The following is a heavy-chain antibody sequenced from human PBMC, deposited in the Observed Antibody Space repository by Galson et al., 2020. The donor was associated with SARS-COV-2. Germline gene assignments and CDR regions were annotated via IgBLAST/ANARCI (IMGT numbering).Heavy chain of an antibody. Sequence: GESLKISCAASGFTFSSYGMHWARQAPGKGLEWVAHISFDGTNKYYADFVKGRFTISRDNSKNTVYLQMNSLRSDDTAVYYCARDGGRGHCYSTNCYDAFDMWGPGTLVTVSS. CDR2: ISFDGTNK. D-gene: IGHD2-2*01. CDR3: ARDGGRGHCYSTNCYDAFDM. J-gene: IGHJ3*02. V-gene: IGHV3-30*06. CDR1: GFTFSSYG.